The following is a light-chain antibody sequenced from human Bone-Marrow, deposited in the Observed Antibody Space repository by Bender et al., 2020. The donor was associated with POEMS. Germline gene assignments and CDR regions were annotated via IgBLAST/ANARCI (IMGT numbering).Light chain of an antibody. CDR3: ATCDESLNRWV. CDR1: SSKFGSYP. V-gene: IGLV1-44*01. Sequence: QSVLTQPPSASGTPGQRVNISCSGSSSKFGSYPVNWYQQLPGPAPKLVIFNNSQRPSGVPDRFSGSNSGTSASLAISGLLSDDQDDFYCATCDESLNRWVLGGGPKLTVL. CDR2: NNS. J-gene: IGLJ3*02.